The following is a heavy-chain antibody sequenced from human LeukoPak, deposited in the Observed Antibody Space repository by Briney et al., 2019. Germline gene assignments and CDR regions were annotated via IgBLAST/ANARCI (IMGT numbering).Heavy chain of an antibody. CDR1: GFTFSSYW. CDR2: IEQDGGEK. Sequence: GGSLRLSCAASGFTFSSYWMNWARQAPGKGLEWVANIEQDGGEKYYVDSVKGRFTISRDNAKKSLYLQMNSLRAEDTAVYYCASNRPFDYWGQGTLVTVSS. V-gene: IGHV3-7*01. CDR3: ASNRPFDY. D-gene: IGHD2/OR15-2a*01. J-gene: IGHJ4*02.